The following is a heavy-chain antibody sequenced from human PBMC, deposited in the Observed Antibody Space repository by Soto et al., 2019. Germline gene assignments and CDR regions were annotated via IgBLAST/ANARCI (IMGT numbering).Heavy chain of an antibody. CDR1: GGSFSGYY. CDR2: INHSGST. CDR3: AGPGHMVRGVRPSYYYMDV. Sequence: SETLSLTCAVYGGSFSGYYWSWIRQPPGKGLEWIGEINHSGSTNYNPSLKSRVTISVDTSKNQFSLKLSSVTAADTAVYYCAGPGHMVRGVRPSYYYMDVWGKGTTVTVSS. V-gene: IGHV4-34*01. D-gene: IGHD3-10*01. J-gene: IGHJ6*03.